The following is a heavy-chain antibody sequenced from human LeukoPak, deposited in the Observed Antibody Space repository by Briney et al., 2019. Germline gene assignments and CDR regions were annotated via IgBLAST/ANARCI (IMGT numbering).Heavy chain of an antibody. V-gene: IGHV1-2*02. Sequence: ASVKVSCKASGYTFTGYYMHWVRQAPGQGLEWMGWINPNSGGTNYAQKFQGRVTMTRDTSISTAYMELSRLRSDDTAVYYCASKPAVRGYYYYYMDVWGKGTTVTVSS. CDR3: ASKPAVRGYYYYYMDV. D-gene: IGHD2-2*01. CDR1: GYTFTGYY. CDR2: INPNSGGT. J-gene: IGHJ6*03.